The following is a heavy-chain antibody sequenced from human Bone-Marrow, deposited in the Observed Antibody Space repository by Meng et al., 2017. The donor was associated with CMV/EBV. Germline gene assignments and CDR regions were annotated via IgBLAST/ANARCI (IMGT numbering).Heavy chain of an antibody. V-gene: IGHV4-61*01. CDR3: ARERGIAVAGIVGRELLKLGVDY. D-gene: IGHD6-19*01. J-gene: IGHJ4*02. Sequence: SETLSLTCTVSGGPVSSGSYYWSWIRQPPGKGLEWIGYIYYSGSTNYNPSLKSRVTISVDTSKNQFSLKLSSVTAADTAVYYCARERGIAVAGIVGRELLKLGVDYWGQGTLVTVSS. CDR2: IYYSGST. CDR1: GGPVSSGSYY.